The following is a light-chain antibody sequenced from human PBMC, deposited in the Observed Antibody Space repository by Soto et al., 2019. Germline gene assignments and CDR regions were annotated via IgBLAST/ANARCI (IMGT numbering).Light chain of an antibody. Sequence: EIVLAQSPGTLSLSPGERATLSCRASQSVGSSYLAWYQQKPGQAPRLLIYGASSRATGIPDRFSGSGSGTDFTLTTSRLEPEDFAVYYCQQYGSSRITFGQGTRLEIK. J-gene: IGKJ5*01. V-gene: IGKV3-20*01. CDR3: QQYGSSRIT. CDR2: GAS. CDR1: QSVGSSY.